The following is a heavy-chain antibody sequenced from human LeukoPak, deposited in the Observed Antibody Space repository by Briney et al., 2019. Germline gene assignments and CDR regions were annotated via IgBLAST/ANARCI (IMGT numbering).Heavy chain of an antibody. D-gene: IGHD6-19*01. CDR1: GYDFTIVG. CDR3: ARAGSGSGWYFDY. Sequence: ASVKVSCKASGYDFTIVGITWVRRAPGQGLEWMGWISPYNGNTRYAQKFQGRVAMTTDPSTTTAYMELRGLRFNDTAVYYCARAGSGSGWYFDYWGQGTLVTVSS. J-gene: IGHJ4*02. CDR2: ISPYNGNT. V-gene: IGHV1-18*01.